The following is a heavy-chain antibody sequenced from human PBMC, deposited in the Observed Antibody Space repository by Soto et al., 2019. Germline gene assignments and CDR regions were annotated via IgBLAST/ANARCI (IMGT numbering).Heavy chain of an antibody. CDR1: GYTFTSYY. CDR2: INPSGGST. J-gene: IGHJ4*02. Sequence: QVQLVQSGAEVKKPGASVKVSCKASGYTFTSYYMHWVRQAPGQGLEWMGIINPSGGSTSYAQKFQGRVTMTRDTSTSTVYMELSSLRSEDTAVYYCARAKIAAAGRGYFDYWGQGTLVTVSS. V-gene: IGHV1-46*01. CDR3: ARAKIAAAGRGYFDY. D-gene: IGHD6-13*01.